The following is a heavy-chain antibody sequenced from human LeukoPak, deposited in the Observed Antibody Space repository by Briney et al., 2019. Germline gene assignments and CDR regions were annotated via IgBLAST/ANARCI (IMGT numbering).Heavy chain of an antibody. J-gene: IGHJ5*02. CDR1: GYTFTEYY. CDR3: TRQGRGYSYGSNWFDP. CDR2: INPNSGGA. V-gene: IGHV1-2*02. Sequence: ASVKVSCKASGYTFTEYYMHWVRQAPGQGLEWMGWINPNSGGANYAENFQGRVTMTRDTSISTAYMELSRLRSDDTAVYYCTRQGRGYSYGSNWFDPWGQGTLVTVSS. D-gene: IGHD5-18*01.